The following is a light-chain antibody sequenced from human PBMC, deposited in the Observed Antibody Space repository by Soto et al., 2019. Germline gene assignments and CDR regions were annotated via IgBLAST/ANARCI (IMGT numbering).Light chain of an antibody. J-gene: IGLJ2*01. CDR3: SSYTISSPHVV. CDR1: SSDVGGYNY. CDR2: DVS. V-gene: IGLV2-14*01. Sequence: QSALTQPASVSGSPGQSITISCTGTSSDVGGYNYVSWYKRHPGKAPKLMIYDVSNRPSGVSNRFSGSKSGNTASLTISGLQAEDEADYYCSSYTISSPHVVFGGGTKLTVL.